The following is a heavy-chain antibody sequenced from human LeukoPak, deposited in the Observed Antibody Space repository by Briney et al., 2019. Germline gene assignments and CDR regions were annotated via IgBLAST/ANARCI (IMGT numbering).Heavy chain of an antibody. V-gene: IGHV3-66*01. CDR1: GFTVSSNY. D-gene: IGHD3-22*01. Sequence: GGSLRLSCAASGFTVSSNYMSWVRQAPGKGLEWVLVIYSGGSTYYADSVKGRFTISRDNSKNTLYLQMNSLRAEDTAVYYCASYDSSGYYFDYWGQGTLVTVSS. CDR2: IYSGGST. CDR3: ASYDSSGYYFDY. J-gene: IGHJ4*02.